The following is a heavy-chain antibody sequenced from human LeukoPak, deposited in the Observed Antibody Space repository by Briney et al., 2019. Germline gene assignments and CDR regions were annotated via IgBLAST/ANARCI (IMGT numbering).Heavy chain of an antibody. CDR3: AGGPVDGYNSYFDY. CDR1: GGTFSSYA. D-gene: IGHD5-24*01. CDR2: IIPNFGIA. Sequence: GASVKVSCKASGGTFSSYAISWGRQAPGQGLEWMGRIIPNFGIANYAQKFQGRVTITADKSTSTAYMELSSLRSEDTAVYYCAGGPVDGYNSYFDYWGQGTLVTVSS. V-gene: IGHV1-69*04. J-gene: IGHJ4*02.